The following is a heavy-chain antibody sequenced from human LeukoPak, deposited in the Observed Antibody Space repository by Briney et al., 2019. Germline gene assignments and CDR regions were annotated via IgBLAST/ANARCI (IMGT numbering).Heavy chain of an antibody. Sequence: SETLSLTCTVPGDSISNYYWNWIRQPPGKGLEWIGHIHSSGSTNYNPSLKSRVTISVDTSKNQFSLNLSSVTAADTAVYYCARRVLMSSAGVPDTWLDPWGQGTLVTVSS. J-gene: IGHJ5*02. CDR3: ARRVLMSSAGVPDTWLDP. D-gene: IGHD3-10*01. V-gene: IGHV4-59*08. CDR1: GDSISNYY. CDR2: IHSSGST.